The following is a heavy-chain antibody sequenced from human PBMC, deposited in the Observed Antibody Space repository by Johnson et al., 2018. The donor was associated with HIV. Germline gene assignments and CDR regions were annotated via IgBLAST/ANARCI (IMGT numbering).Heavy chain of an antibody. CDR2: IKQDGSEK. J-gene: IGHJ3*02. CDR3: ARDIIMECCSPYSYNWNSEDAFDI. CDR1: GFTFSSYW. V-gene: IGHV3-7*05. D-gene: IGHD1-7*01. Sequence: VQLVESGGGLVQPGGSLRLSCAASGFTFSSYWMSWVRQAPGKGLEWVANIKQDGSEKYYVDSVKGRFTISRDNATNSLYLQMNSLRAEDTAVYYCARDIIMECCSPYSYNWNSEDAFDIWGQGTMVTVSS.